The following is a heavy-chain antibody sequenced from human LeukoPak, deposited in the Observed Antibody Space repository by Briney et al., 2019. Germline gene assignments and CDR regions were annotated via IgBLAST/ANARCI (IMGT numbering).Heavy chain of an antibody. Sequence: ASVKVSCKASGYTFSGYYIHWVRQAPGQGLEWMGWINPNSGGTDYARKFQGRVTMTRATSITTAYMELSRLTSDDTAVYYCARGLPGRFDPWGQGTLVTVSS. V-gene: IGHV1-2*02. CDR3: ARGLPGRFDP. D-gene: IGHD4-11*01. J-gene: IGHJ5*02. CDR1: GYTFSGYY. CDR2: INPNSGGT.